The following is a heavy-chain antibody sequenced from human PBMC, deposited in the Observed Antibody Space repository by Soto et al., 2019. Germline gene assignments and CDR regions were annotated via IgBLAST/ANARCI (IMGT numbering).Heavy chain of an antibody. CDR1: GYTFTAYP. J-gene: IGHJ4*02. D-gene: IGHD3-10*01. Sequence: QVQLLQSGAEVKKPGASVKVSCKASGYTFTAYPVHWVRQAPGQRLEWMGWINGANGDTGYSQKFQGRVTVTRDTSANTVYMELSSLTSEDTAVYYCARKDYYGAGIYYFDHWGQGTLVTVSS. V-gene: IGHV1-3*01. CDR2: INGANGDT. CDR3: ARKDYYGAGIYYFDH.